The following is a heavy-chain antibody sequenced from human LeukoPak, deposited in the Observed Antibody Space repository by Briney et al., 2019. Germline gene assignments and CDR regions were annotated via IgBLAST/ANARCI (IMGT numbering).Heavy chain of an antibody. CDR1: GFTFSDSA. Sequence: GGSLTLSCAASGFTFSDSAFNWVRQASGKGVEWVGRIRSKPNNYATAYTASVKGSFTSSRDDSKNTAYLQMNSLNTEDTAMYYCTRHLIGATPFDYWGRGTLVSVSS. CDR2: IRSKPNNYAT. D-gene: IGHD4/OR15-4a*01. J-gene: IGHJ4*02. CDR3: TRHLIGATPFDY. V-gene: IGHV3-73*01.